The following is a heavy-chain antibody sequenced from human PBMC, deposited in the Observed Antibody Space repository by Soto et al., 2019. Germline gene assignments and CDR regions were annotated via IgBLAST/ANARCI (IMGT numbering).Heavy chain of an antibody. J-gene: IGHJ4*01. CDR2: IRGSGGST. V-gene: IGHV3-23*01. D-gene: IGHD1-1*01. CDR3: AKAVWRGGLIEQEVEL. CDR1: GLSFRSSA. Sequence: PGVTLRCACSASGLSFRSSALSWDRQAPGKGLEWVAAIRGSGGSTYYADFVKGRFTISRDNSKNTLYLQMNRLRAEDTAVYYCAKAVWRGGLIEQEVELWGQGTLDIVSS.